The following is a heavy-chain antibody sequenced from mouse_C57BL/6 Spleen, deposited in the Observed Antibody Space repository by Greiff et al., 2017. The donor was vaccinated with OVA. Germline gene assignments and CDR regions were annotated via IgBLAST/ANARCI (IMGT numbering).Heavy chain of an antibody. J-gene: IGHJ2*01. CDR3: TRLWDEGY. V-gene: IGHV1-15*01. CDR2: IDPETGGT. CDR1: GYTFTDYE. Sequence: VQVVESGAELVRPGASVTLSCKASGYTFTDYEMHWVKQTPVHGLEWIGAIDPETGGTAYNQKFKGKAILTADKSSSTAYMELRSLTSEDSAVYYCTRLWDEGYWGQGTTLTVSS. D-gene: IGHD4-1*01.